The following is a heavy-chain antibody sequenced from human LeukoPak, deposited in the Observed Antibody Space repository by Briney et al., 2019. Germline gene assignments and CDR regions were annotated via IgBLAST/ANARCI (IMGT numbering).Heavy chain of an antibody. Sequence: PSETPLLTCGVSGVSLTTANFWSWVRQTPGQGLEWIGEVSVSGLSDYNPSLRGRVTMSLDTSKNHLSLKLTSVTAADTAVYYCTRENAAISPFGYWGEGMVVIV. CDR2: VSVSGLS. CDR3: TRENAAISPFGY. V-gene: IGHV4-4*02. CDR1: GVSLTTANF. D-gene: IGHD6-25*01. J-gene: IGHJ4*02.